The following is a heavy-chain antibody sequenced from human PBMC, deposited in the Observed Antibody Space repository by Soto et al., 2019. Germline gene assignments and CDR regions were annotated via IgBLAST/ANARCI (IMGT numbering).Heavy chain of an antibody. Sequence: TLSLTCAVSGYSINSDYYWGWIRQPPGKGLEWIGSVDHSGRTYYSPSLRSRLTIFIDTSKNQFSLRLTSVTAADTAMYFCAKKGYYPSGKINLFDSWGPGTLVTVSS. CDR2: VDHSGRT. CDR1: GYSINSDYY. J-gene: IGHJ4*02. V-gene: IGHV4-38-2*01. D-gene: IGHD3-10*01. CDR3: AKKGYYPSGKINLFDS.